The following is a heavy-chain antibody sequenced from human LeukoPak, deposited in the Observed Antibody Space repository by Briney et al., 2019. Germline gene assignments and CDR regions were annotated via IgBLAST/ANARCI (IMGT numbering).Heavy chain of an antibody. CDR1: GFTFSSYG. V-gene: IGHV3-33*01. Sequence: PGGSLRLSCAASGFTFSSYGMHWVRQAPGKGLEWVAVIWYDGSNKYYADSVKGRFTISRDNSKNTLHLQMNSLRAEDTAVYYCAREQGYCSSTSCYGPSITMVRGVFDWGQGTLVTVSS. CDR3: AREQGYCSSTSCYGPSITMVRGVFD. CDR2: IWYDGSNK. D-gene: IGHD2-2*01. J-gene: IGHJ4*02.